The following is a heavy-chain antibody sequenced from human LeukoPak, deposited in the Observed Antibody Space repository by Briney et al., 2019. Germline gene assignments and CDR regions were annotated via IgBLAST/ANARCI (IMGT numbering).Heavy chain of an antibody. CDR1: GGSFSGYY. D-gene: IGHD5-24*01. J-gene: IGHJ4*02. Sequence: SETLSLTCAVYGGSFSGYYWSWIRQPPGKGLEWIGEINHSGSTNYNPSLKSRVTISVDTSKNQFSLKLSSVTAADTAVYYCASDGYNWGYFDYWGQGTLVTVSS. V-gene: IGHV4-34*01. CDR2: INHSGST. CDR3: ASDGYNWGYFDY.